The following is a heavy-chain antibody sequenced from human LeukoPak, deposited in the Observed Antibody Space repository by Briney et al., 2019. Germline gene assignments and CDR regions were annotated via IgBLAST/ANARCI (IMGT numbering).Heavy chain of an antibody. CDR1: GYTFTGYY. J-gene: IGHJ3*02. V-gene: IGHV1-2*02. D-gene: IGHD6-19*01. CDR2: INPNSGGT. Sequence: GASVKVSCKASGYTFTGYYMHWVRQAPGQGLEWMGWINPNSGGTNYAQKFQGRVTMTRDTSISTAYMELSRLRSDDTAVYYCARRAGSGWYRKSHDAFDMWGQGTMVTVSS. CDR3: ARRAGSGWYRKSHDAFDM.